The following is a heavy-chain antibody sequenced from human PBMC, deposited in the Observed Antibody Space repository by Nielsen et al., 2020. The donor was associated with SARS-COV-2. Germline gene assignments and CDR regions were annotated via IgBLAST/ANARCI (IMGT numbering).Heavy chain of an antibody. CDR1: GDSISGRSHY. Sequence: GSLRLSCTVSGDSISGRSHYWAWIRQPPKKGLEGLEWIGSIYNSGITYYNPSLKSRVTVSMDKSKNQFSLRLTSVTAADTAVYFCARQSLKIVVPASITGWFDPWGHGTLVTVSS. D-gene: IGHD2-2*01. V-gene: IGHV4-39*01. CDR2: IYNSGIT. CDR3: ARQSLKIVVPASITGWFDP. J-gene: IGHJ5*02.